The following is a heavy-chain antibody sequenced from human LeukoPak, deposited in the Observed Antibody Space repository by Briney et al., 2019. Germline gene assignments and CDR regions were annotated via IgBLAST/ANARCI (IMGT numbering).Heavy chain of an antibody. Sequence: GGSLRLSCAASGFTFSTYWMSWVRQAPGKGLEWVANIKQDGSEKYYVDSVKGRFTISRDNAKNPLYLQMNSLRAEDTAVYYCARGAYYDFWSIDYWGQGTLVTVSS. D-gene: IGHD3-3*01. V-gene: IGHV3-7*01. CDR3: ARGAYYDFWSIDY. CDR1: GFTFSTYW. CDR2: IKQDGSEK. J-gene: IGHJ4*02.